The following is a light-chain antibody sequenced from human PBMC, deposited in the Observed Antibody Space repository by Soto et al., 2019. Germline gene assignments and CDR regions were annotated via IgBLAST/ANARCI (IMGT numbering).Light chain of an antibody. CDR2: DAS. CDR3: QQRSNRPPGVT. Sequence: EIVLTQSPATLSLSPGERATLSCRASQSVSSYSAWYQQKPGQAPRLLIYDASNRATGIPARFSGSGSGTDFTLTISSLEPEDFAVYYCQQRSNRPPGVTFGPGTKVDIK. J-gene: IGKJ3*01. V-gene: IGKV3-11*01. CDR1: QSVSSY.